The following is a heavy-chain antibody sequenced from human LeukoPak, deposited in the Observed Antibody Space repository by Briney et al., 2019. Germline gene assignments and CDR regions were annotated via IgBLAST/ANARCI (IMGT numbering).Heavy chain of an antibody. CDR2: INPNSGGT. CDR1: GYTFTGYY. Sequence: GASVKVSCKASGYTFTGYYMHWVRQAPGQGLEWMGRINPNSGGTNYAQKFQGRVTMTRDTSISTAYMELSRLRSDDTAVYYCARGSGYSYGGFAPWSQGSLLTVSS. V-gene: IGHV1-2*06. D-gene: IGHD5-18*01. J-gene: IGHJ5*02. CDR3: ARGSGYSYGGFAP.